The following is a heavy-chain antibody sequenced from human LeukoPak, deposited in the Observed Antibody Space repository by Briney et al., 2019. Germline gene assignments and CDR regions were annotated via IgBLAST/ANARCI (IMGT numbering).Heavy chain of an antibody. D-gene: IGHD3-10*01. Sequence: GGSLRLPCAASGFTFSSYSMNWVRQAPGKGLEWVSSISSSSSYIYYADSVKGRFTISRDNAKNSLYLQMNSLRAEDTAVYYCARAEDGSGSYYSGIDWGQGTLVTVSS. CDR1: GFTFSSYS. J-gene: IGHJ4*02. CDR3: ARAEDGSGSYYSGID. V-gene: IGHV3-21*01. CDR2: ISSSSSYI.